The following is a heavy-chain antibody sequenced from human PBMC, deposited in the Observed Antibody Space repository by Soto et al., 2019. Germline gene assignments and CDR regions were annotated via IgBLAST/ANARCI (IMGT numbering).Heavy chain of an antibody. CDR3: VRGGILEANRPYYYYGLDV. J-gene: IGHJ6*02. D-gene: IGHD1-1*01. CDR2: VSPYNGNT. V-gene: IGHV1-18*01. Sequence: VQLMQSGAEVKKPGASVTVSCKAFGYTFTTYGLSWVRQAPGQGLEWMGWVSPYNGNTYYAPRLQGRVTMTSDTSTTTAYMSLRSLRSEDTAIYYCVRGGILEANRPYYYYGLDVWGQGTPVTVSS. CDR1: GYTFTTYG.